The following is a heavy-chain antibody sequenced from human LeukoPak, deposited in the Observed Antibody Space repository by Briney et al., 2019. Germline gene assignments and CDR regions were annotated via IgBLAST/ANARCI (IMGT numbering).Heavy chain of an antibody. D-gene: IGHD2-15*01. CDR3: ARAPPSVKGLYDY. Sequence: GRSLRLSCAASGFTFSSYAMHWGRQAPGKGLERVAVISYDGSNKYYADSVKGRFTIYRDNSKSTLYLQMNSLRAEDTAVYYCARAPPSVKGLYDYWGQGTLVTVSS. V-gene: IGHV3-30-3*01. J-gene: IGHJ4*02. CDR1: GFTFSSYA. CDR2: ISYDGSNK.